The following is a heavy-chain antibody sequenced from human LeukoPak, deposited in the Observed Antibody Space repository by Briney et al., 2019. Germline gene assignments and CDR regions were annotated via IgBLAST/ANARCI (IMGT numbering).Heavy chain of an antibody. CDR2: IGPDGYTT. V-gene: IGHV3-43*02. Sequence: GGPLRLSCAVSGYSHRDYAMHWVREAPGKGLEWVSLIGPDGYTTFYADSVKGRFTISRDNNKNSLYLQMNSLRADDSALYYCAKDWGGYSYRAMDVWGQGKTVTVSS. CDR3: AKDWGGYSYRAMDV. J-gene: IGHJ6*02. CDR1: GYSHRDYA. D-gene: IGHD5-18*01.